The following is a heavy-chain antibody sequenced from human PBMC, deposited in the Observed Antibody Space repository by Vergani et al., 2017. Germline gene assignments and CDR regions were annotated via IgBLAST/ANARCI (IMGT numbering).Heavy chain of an antibody. J-gene: IGHJ4*02. CDR1: GDSISPYF. CDR2: ISYSGDT. Sequence: QVQLHESGPGLVKPSETLSLTCTVSGDSISPYFWTWIRQPPGQGLEWIGYISYSGDTNCAPSHKSRVSISVDTSKNQFSLHVNSVTPSNTAVYYCARGGWFGPDVGGQGTLVTVSS. D-gene: IGHD3-10*01. V-gene: IGHV4-59*01. CDR3: ARGGWFGPDV.